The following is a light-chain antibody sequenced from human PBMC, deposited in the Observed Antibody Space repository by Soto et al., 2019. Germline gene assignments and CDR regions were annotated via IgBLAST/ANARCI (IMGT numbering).Light chain of an antibody. J-gene: IGKJ3*01. CDR3: QHYGTSAL. CDR1: QSVSDSY. V-gene: IGKV3-20*01. Sequence: IVLTQSPGTLFLSPGERATLSCRASQSVSDSYLAWYQQKPGQAPRLLIYASSRATGIPDRFSGSGSGTDFTLTISRLEPEDFAVYYCQHYGTSALFGPGTKVDIK. CDR2: AS.